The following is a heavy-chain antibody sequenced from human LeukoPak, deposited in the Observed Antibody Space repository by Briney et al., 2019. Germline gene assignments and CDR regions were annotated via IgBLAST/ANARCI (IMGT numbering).Heavy chain of an antibody. V-gene: IGHV3-53*01. CDR3: ARDFAGDRDY. CDR1: GFIVSNNY. Sequence: PGGSLRLSCVASGFIVSNNYMSWVRQAPGKGLEWVSVLYNAGSTYYAESVKGRFTISRDNAKNTLYLQMNSLRAEDTAVYYCARDFAGDRDYWGQGTLVTVSS. CDR2: LYNAGST. J-gene: IGHJ4*02. D-gene: IGHD4-17*01.